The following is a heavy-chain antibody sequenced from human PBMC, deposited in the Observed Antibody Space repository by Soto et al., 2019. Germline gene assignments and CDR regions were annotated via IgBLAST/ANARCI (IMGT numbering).Heavy chain of an antibody. Sequence: KVSCKASGGTFSSYAISWVRQAPGQGLEWMGGVIPIFGTANYAQKFQGRVTITADESTSTAYMELSSLRSEDTAVYYCARAPKQGITIFGGAPKTYHYYGMVFWCQGTLLTVS. CDR1: GGTFSSYA. CDR3: ARAPKQGITIFGGAPKTYHYYGMVF. V-gene: IGHV1-69*01. D-gene: IGHD3-3*01. J-gene: IGHJ6*02. CDR2: VIPIFGTA.